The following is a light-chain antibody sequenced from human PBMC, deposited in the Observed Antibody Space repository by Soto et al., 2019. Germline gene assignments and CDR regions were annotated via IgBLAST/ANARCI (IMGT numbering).Light chain of an antibody. J-gene: IGLJ1*01. CDR1: SSDVGSYNY. CDR3: SSYTSSSIL. V-gene: IGLV2-14*01. Sequence: QSALTQPASVSGSPGQSITISCTETSSDVGSYNYVSWYQQHPGKAPRLMIYEVRDRPSGISSRFSGSKSGNTASLTISGLQTEDEADYYCSSYTSSSILFGTGTKVTVL. CDR2: EVR.